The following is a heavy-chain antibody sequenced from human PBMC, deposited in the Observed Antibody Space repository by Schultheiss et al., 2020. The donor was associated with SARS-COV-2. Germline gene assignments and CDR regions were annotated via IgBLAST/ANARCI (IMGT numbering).Heavy chain of an antibody. Sequence: SVKVSCKASGGTFSSYAISWVRQAPGQGLEWMGGIIPIFGTANYAQKFQGRVTITADESTSTIYMELRSLRSDDTAVYYCARDVNVRRCSGGSCYLYGMDVWGQGTTVTVSS. CDR1: GGTFSSYA. J-gene: IGHJ6*02. CDR2: IIPIFGTA. V-gene: IGHV1-69*13. CDR3: ARDVNVRRCSGGSCYLYGMDV. D-gene: IGHD2-15*01.